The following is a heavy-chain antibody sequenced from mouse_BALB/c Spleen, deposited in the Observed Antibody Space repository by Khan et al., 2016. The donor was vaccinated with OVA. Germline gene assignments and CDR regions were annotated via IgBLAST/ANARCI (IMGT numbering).Heavy chain of an antibody. J-gene: IGHJ2*01. Sequence: VQLKQSGAELGRPGSSVKLSCKTSGFTFTSYGIKWVKQRPGQGLEWIGYIYPGNGYTVHNEKFPGMATLTSDTSSSTAYMQLRSLTSEDSAIYYCAAAYYRNYFDYWGQGTTLTVSS. CDR1: GFTFTSYG. CDR2: IYPGNGYT. D-gene: IGHD2-14*01. CDR3: AAAYYRNYFDY. V-gene: IGHV1S134*01.